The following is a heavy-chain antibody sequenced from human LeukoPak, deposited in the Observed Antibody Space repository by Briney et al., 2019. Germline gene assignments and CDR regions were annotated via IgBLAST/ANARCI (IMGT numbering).Heavy chain of an antibody. V-gene: IGHV3-33*08. Sequence: GGSLRLSCAASGFTFSTYFMHWVRQAPGKGLEWVAVIWYDGSNKYYADSVKGRFTISRDNSKNTLYLQMNSLRAEDTAVYYCARGRGYNWNFDYWGQGTLVTVSS. CDR3: ARGRGYNWNFDY. CDR1: GFTFSTYF. J-gene: IGHJ4*02. CDR2: IWYDGSNK. D-gene: IGHD1-20*01.